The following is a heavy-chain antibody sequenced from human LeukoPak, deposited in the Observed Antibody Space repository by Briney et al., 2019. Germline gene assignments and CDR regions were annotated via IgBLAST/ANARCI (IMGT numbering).Heavy chain of an antibody. V-gene: IGHV4-39*07. J-gene: IGHJ4*02. CDR3: ARDNDYGGKLHDY. CDR2: IYYSGST. D-gene: IGHD4-23*01. CDR1: GGSISSSTYY. Sequence: SETLSLTCTVSGGSISSSTYYWGWVRQPPGKGLEWIGSIYYSGSTYYNPSLKSRVTISVDTSKNQFSLKLSSVTAADTAVYYCARDNDYGGKLHDYWGQGTLVTVSS.